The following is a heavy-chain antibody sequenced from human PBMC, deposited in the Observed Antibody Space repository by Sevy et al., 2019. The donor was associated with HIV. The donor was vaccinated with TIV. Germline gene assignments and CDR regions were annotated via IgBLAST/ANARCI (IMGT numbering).Heavy chain of an antibody. Sequence: GGSLRLSCAASGFTFSDHYMDWVRQAPGKGLEWIGRIRNKAKSYTTEYAASVRGRVTISRDDSKNSLYLQMNSQKTEDTAVYYCTRLGYSGSPQGFYYYMDVWGKGTTVTVSS. D-gene: IGHD1-26*01. V-gene: IGHV3-72*01. J-gene: IGHJ6*03. CDR1: GFTFSDHY. CDR2: IRNKAKSYTT. CDR3: TRLGYSGSPQGFYYYMDV.